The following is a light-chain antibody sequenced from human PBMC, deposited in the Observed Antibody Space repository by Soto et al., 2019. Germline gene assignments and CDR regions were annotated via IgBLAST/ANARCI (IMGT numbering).Light chain of an antibody. V-gene: IGLV2-14*01. CDR3: SSFSSSSTIA. J-gene: IGLJ2*01. CDR1: SSDVGGYNH. Sequence: QSALTQPASVSGSPGQSITISCTGTSSDVGGYNHVSWYQQHPGEAPKLMIYDVNNRPSVVSNRFSGSKSGNTASLTISGREDDDEGDYYCSSFSSSSTIAFGGGTKLTVL. CDR2: DVN.